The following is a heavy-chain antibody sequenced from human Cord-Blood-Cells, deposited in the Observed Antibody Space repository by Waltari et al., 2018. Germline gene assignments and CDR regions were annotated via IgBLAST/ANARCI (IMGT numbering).Heavy chain of an antibody. CDR3: ARGIVATIVSLYYYYYMDV. D-gene: IGHD5-12*01. CDR2: INHSGRT. V-gene: IGHV4-34*01. CDR1: GGSFSGYY. Sequence: QVQLQQWGAGLLKPSETLSLTCAVYGGSFSGYYWSWIRQPPGKGLEWIGEINHSGRTNYNPSLKSRVTISVDTSKNHFSLKLSSVTAADTVVYYCARGIVATIVSLYYYYYMDVWGKGTTVTVSS. J-gene: IGHJ6*03.